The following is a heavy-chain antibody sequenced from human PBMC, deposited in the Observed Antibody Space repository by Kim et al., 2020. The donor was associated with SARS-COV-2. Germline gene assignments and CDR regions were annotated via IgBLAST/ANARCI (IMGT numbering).Heavy chain of an antibody. J-gene: IGHJ4*02. CDR3: ARDEWVRERRTDY. D-gene: IGHD5-12*01. Sequence: YTPSLKSRVTISMDTSKIQFSLRLNSVTAADTAVYYCARDEWVRERRTDYWGQGTLVTVSS. V-gene: IGHV4-34*01.